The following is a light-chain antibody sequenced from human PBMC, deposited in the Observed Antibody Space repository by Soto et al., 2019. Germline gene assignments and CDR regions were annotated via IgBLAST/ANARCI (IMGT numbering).Light chain of an antibody. CDR1: GSDVGDYDY. CDR2: EVS. CDR3: SSYTSSQAYV. V-gene: IGLV2-14*01. Sequence: QSALTQPASVSGSPGKSITISCTGTGSDVGDYDYVSWYQHHPGKAPKLMIYEVSNRPSGVSNRFSGSKSGNTASLTISGLQAEDEADYFCSSYTSSQAYVFGTGTKVTVL. J-gene: IGLJ1*01.